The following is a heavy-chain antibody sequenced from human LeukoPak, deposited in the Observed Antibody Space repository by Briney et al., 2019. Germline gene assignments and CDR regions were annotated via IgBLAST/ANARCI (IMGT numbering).Heavy chain of an antibody. CDR3: VRETATSYYDSAGYYRQTEVFDV. Sequence: TETLSLTCTVSGGSVSSDSYYWTWIRQPPGKGLEWIGYAYYSGRTNYNPTLKSRVTISVDTSKNQFSLRLNSVTAADTALYYCVRETATSYYDSAGYYRQTEVFDVWGQGTKVTVSS. J-gene: IGHJ3*01. D-gene: IGHD3-22*01. CDR1: GGSVSSDSYY. CDR2: AYYSGRT. V-gene: IGHV4-61*01.